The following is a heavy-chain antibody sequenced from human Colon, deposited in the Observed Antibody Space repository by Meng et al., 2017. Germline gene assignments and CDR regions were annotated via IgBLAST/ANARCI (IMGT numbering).Heavy chain of an antibody. J-gene: IGHJ4*02. Sequence: QGEWRVCGPGPGKPSGPLSLTCAVSVDSMSSGNGWTWVRQPPGKGLEWIGEIYPSGRTSSNPSLQGRVTILLDKSKNQFSLELNSVTAADTAIYFCARKRTSPGTLGFDYWGQGTLVTVSS. CDR2: IYPSGRT. V-gene: IGHV4-4*02. CDR3: ARKRTSPGTLGFDY. CDR1: VDSMSSGNG. D-gene: IGHD6-13*01.